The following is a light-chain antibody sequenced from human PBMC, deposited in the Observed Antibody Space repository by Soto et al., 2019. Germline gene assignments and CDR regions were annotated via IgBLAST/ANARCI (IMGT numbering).Light chain of an antibody. Sequence: ESLLTQSPATLSLSPGDRATLSCRASESVSSHLAWYQQKPGQAPSLLIYGASTRATGIPARFSGSGSGTEFTLTIGSLQTEDVGTYYYQPLNTYAGTVGLGTKVDIK. J-gene: IGKJ1*01. CDR2: GAS. V-gene: IGKV3-15*01. CDR3: QPLNTYAGT. CDR1: ESVSSH.